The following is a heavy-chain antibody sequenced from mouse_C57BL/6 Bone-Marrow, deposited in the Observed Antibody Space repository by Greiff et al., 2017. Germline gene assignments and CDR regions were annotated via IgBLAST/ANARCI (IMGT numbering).Heavy chain of an antibody. CDR3: AHYGYDDAMDY. CDR2: IHPNSGST. D-gene: IGHD2-2*01. Sequence: QVQLQQSGAELVKPGASVKLSCKASGYTFTSYWMHWVKQRPGQGLEWIGMIHPNSGSTNYNEKFKSKATLTVDKSSSTAYMQLSSLTSEDSAVXYCAHYGYDDAMDYWGQGTSVTVSS. CDR1: GYTFTSYW. J-gene: IGHJ4*01. V-gene: IGHV1-64*01.